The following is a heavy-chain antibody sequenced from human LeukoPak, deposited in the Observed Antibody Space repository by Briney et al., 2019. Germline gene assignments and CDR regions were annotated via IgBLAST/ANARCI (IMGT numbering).Heavy chain of an antibody. D-gene: IGHD3-3*02. CDR1: GFTVSSNY. CDR2: IYSGGST. V-gene: IGHV3-53*05. Sequence: GGSLRLSCAASGFTVSSNYMSWVRQAPGKGLEWVSVIYSGGSTYYADSVKGRYTISRDNSKNTLYLQMNSLRAEDTAVYYCAREISRTGAFDIWGQGTMVTVSS. J-gene: IGHJ3*02. CDR3: AREISRTGAFDI.